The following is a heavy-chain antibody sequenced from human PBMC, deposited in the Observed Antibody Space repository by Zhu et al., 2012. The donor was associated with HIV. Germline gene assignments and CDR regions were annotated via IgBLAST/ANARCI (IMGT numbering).Heavy chain of an antibody. V-gene: IGHV4-59*11. D-gene: IGHD3-16*01. CDR3: TKLHTWGYEEFDL. CDR1: GGSISGHY. J-gene: IGHJ5*02. CDR2: IYYNGNT. Sequence: VQLQESGPGLVKSSETLSLICTVSGGSISGHYWSWIRRPPGKRLEWIGYIYYNGNTNYNPSLKSRVTISVDTSKNQFSLNLNSVTAADTAVYYCTKLHTWGYEEFDLWGPEPWSPSPQ.